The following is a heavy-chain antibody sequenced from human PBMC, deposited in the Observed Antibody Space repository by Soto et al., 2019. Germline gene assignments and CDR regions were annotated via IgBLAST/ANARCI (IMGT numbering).Heavy chain of an antibody. CDR3: ARMYYYDSSGPLGYGMDV. CDR2: IYYSGST. J-gene: IGHJ6*02. V-gene: IGHV4-30-4*01. Sequence: PSETLSLTCTVSGGSISSGDYYWSWIRQPPGKGLEWIGYIYYSGSTYYNPSLKSRVTISVDTSKNQFSLELSSVTAADTAVYYCARMYYYDSSGPLGYGMDVWGQGTTVTVSS. D-gene: IGHD3-22*01. CDR1: GGSISSGDYY.